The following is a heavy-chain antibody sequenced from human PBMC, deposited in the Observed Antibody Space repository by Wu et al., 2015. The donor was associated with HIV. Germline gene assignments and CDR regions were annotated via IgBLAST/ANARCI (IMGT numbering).Heavy chain of an antibody. V-gene: IGHV1-2*02. CDR1: GYTLTDNY. Sequence: QVQLVQSGAEVKKPGASVKVSCKASGYTLTDNYIHWVRQAPEERLEWMGWINPNSGAAQYAQKFQGRVTMTRDTSISTVYMELSGLTSDDTAVYYCARPNQFRFKGYDSWGQGTLVTVSS. CDR2: INPNSGAA. CDR3: ARPNQFRFKGYDS. D-gene: IGHD3-16*01. J-gene: IGHJ5*02.